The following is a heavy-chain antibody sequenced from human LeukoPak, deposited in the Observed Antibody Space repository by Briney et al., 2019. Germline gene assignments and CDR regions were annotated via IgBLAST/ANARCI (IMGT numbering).Heavy chain of an antibody. D-gene: IGHD2-15*01. CDR1: GFTFSDYY. CDR3: ARHEMGYCRGGSCSGGFAP. V-gene: IGHV3-11*04. Sequence: GGSLRLSCAASGFTFSDYYMSWIRQAPGKGLEWVSYISSSGSTIYYADSVKGRFTISRDNAKNSLYLQMNSLGAEDTAVYYCARHEMGYCRGGSCSGGFAPWGQETLAPVPP. CDR2: ISSSGSTI. J-gene: IGHJ5*02.